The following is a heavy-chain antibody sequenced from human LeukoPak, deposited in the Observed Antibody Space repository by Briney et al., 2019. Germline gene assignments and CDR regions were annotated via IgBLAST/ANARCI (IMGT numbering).Heavy chain of an antibody. V-gene: IGHV4-34*01. Sequence: SETLSLTCAFYGGLFSGYYWSWIRQPPGKGLEWMGEINHSGSTNYNPSLKRRVTISVDTSQNQFSLQLSSVTAADTAVYYCAIFPVGIAAAGTLYWGQGTLVTVSS. CDR2: INHSGST. D-gene: IGHD6-13*01. CDR3: AIFPVGIAAAGTLY. CDR1: GGLFSGYY. J-gene: IGHJ4*02.